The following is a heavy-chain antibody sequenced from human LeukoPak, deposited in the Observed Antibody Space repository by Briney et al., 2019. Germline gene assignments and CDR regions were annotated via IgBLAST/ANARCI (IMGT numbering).Heavy chain of an antibody. CDR3: ARAVEQWLADY. CDR2: ISYDGSNK. V-gene: IGHV3-30*04. Sequence: GGSLRLSCAASGFTFSSYAMHWVRQAPGKGPEWVAVISYDGSNKYYADSVKGRFTISRDNSKNTLYLQMNSLRAEDTAVYYCARAVEQWLADYWGQGTLVTVSS. J-gene: IGHJ4*02. D-gene: IGHD6-19*01. CDR1: GFTFSSYA.